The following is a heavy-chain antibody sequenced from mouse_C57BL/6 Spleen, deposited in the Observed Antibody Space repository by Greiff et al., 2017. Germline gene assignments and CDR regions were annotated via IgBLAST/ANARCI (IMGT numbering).Heavy chain of an antibody. CDR3: ARKGVYDGYYAWFAY. CDR2: ILPGSGST. D-gene: IGHD2-3*01. V-gene: IGHV1-9*01. CDR1: GYTFTGYW. Sequence: QVQLQQSGAELMKPGASVKLSCKATGYTFTGYWIEWVKPRPGHGLEWIGEILPGSGSTNYNEKFKGKATFTADTSSNTAYMQLSSLTTEDSAIYYCARKGVYDGYYAWFAYWGQGTLVTVSA. J-gene: IGHJ3*01.